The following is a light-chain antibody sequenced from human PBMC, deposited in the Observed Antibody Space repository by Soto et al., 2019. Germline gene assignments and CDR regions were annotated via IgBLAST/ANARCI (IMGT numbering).Light chain of an antibody. V-gene: IGLV2-23*02. Sequence: QSVLTQPASVSGSPGQSITISCTGTSSDVGSYKLVSWYQQHPGKAPKLMISEVSKRPSGISDRFSGSKSGSTASLTISGLQAEDEAVYYCCSYAGTSTHTVFGGGTQLTVL. CDR2: EVS. J-gene: IGLJ7*01. CDR3: CSYAGTSTHTV. CDR1: SSDVGSYKL.